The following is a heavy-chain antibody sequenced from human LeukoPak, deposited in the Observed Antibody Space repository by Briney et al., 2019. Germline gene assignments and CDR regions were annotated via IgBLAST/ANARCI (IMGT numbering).Heavy chain of an antibody. D-gene: IGHD3-9*01. V-gene: IGHV3-30*18. CDR2: ISYDGSNK. CDR1: GFTFSSYG. J-gene: IGHJ4*02. CDR3: AKDKRVYFDWLLSHFDY. Sequence: GGSLRLSCAASGFTFSSYGMHWVRQAPGKGLGWVAVISYDGSNKYYADSVKGRFTISRDNSKNTLYLQMNSLRAEDTAVYYCAKDKRVYFDWLLSHFDYWGQGTLVTVSS.